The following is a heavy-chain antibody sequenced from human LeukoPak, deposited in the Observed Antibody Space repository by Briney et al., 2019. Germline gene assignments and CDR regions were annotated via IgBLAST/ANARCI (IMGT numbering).Heavy chain of an antibody. Sequence: ASVKVSCKASGGTFSSYAISWVRQAPGQGLEWMGRIIPILGIANYAQKFQGRVTITADKSTSTAYMELSSLRSEDTAVYYCARAGVVVPAAMMSGTDWFGPWGQGTLVTVSS. CDR1: GGTFSSYA. J-gene: IGHJ5*02. V-gene: IGHV1-69*04. CDR2: IIPILGIA. D-gene: IGHD2-2*01. CDR3: ARAGVVVPAAMMSGTDWFGP.